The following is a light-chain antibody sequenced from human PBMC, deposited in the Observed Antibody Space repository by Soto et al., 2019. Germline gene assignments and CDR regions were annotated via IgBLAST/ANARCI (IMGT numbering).Light chain of an antibody. V-gene: IGKV2D-29*01. CDR2: DVS. CDR1: QSLVYSDGRTY. Sequence: EIVLTQTPLSLSVTPGQAASISCKSTQSLVYSDGRTYFYWYLQKPGQPPQLLFCDVSNRYSGVPDRFSGSASGTDFTLKNSRVEAEDIGIYYCMQTVKFPWTFGQGTKVEIK. CDR3: MQTVKFPWT. J-gene: IGKJ1*01.